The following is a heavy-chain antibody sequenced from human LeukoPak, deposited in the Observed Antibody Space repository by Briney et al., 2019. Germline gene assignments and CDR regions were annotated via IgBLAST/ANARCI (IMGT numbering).Heavy chain of an antibody. D-gene: IGHD3-3*01. CDR3: AKGPRFDFWSGYYIWFDS. J-gene: IGHJ5*01. V-gene: IGHV3-23*01. CDR1: GFIPDTYV. Sequence: QSGGPLSLPCAAWGFIPDTYVMSCARDAPGRAREGGSGIGGRGTATHCAGSVRGRFTNSRDNSKETVYLEMNSLRAEDTARYYCAKGPRFDFWSGYYIWFDSWGQGTLVTVSS. CDR2: IGGRGTAT.